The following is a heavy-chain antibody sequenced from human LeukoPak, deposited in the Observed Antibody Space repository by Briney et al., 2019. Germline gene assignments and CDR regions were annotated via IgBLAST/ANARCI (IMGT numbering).Heavy chain of an antibody. J-gene: IGHJ4*02. V-gene: IGHV3-23*01. D-gene: IGHD6-19*01. CDR2: ISGSAGST. Sequence: PGGSLRLSCAASGFTFSSYAMSWVRQAPGKGLEWVSTISGSAGSTYYADSVKGRFTISRDNSKNTLYLQMHSLRAEDTAVYYCAKWDSSGPLWGQGTLVTVSS. CDR3: AKWDSSGPL. CDR1: GFTFSSYA.